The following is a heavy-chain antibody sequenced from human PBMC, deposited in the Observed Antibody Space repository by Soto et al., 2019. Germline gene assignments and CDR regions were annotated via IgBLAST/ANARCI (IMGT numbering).Heavy chain of an antibody. CDR2: IYYSGST. V-gene: IGHV4-30-4*01. J-gene: IGHJ5*02. D-gene: IGHD3-10*01. CDR1: GGSISSGDYY. Sequence: SSETLSLTCTVSGGSISSGDYYWSWIRQPPGKGLEWIGYIYYSGSTYYNPSLKSRVTISVDTSKNQFSLKLSSVTAADTAVYYCARGFLLWSEGYTNWFDPWGQGTLVTVSS. CDR3: ARGFLLWSEGYTNWFDP.